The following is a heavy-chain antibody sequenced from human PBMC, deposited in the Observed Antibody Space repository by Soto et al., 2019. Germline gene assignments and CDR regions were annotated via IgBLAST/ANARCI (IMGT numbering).Heavy chain of an antibody. J-gene: IGHJ3*02. D-gene: IGHD2-15*01. CDR2: INHSGST. V-gene: IGHV4-34*01. CDR3: ARQIKDIVVVVAATHSAFDI. Sequence: SETLSLTCAVYGGSFSGYYWSWIRQPPGKGLEWIGEINHSGSTNYNPSLKSRVTISVDTPKNQFSLKLSSVTAADTAVYYCARQIKDIVVVVAATHSAFDIWGQGTMVTVSS. CDR1: GGSFSGYY.